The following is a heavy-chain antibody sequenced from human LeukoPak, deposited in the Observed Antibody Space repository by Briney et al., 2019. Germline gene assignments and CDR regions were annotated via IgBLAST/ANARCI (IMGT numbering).Heavy chain of an antibody. V-gene: IGHV6-1*01. D-gene: IGHD3-9*01. CDR2: TYYRSKWYN. CDR1: GDSVSSNSAA. Sequence: SQTHSLTCAISGDSVSSNSAAWNWIRQSPSRGLEWLGRTYYRSKWYNDYAVSVKSRITINPDTSKNQFSLQLNSVTPEDTAVYYCAREERYFDWLLPTVYFDYWGQGTLVTVSS. CDR3: AREERYFDWLLPTVYFDY. J-gene: IGHJ4*02.